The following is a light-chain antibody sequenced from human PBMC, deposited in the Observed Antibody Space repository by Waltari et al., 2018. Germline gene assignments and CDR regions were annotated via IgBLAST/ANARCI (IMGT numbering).Light chain of an antibody. CDR3: GQGTHWPPYT. J-gene: IGKJ2*01. V-gene: IGKV2-30*01. CDR2: QVS. CDR1: QSLVFTNGNTY. Sequence: DVVLTQSPLSLPITPGQPASISCRSSQSLVFTNGNTYLSWYQRKPGQPPRLLIYQVSNRDSGVPDRFSGSGAGTDFTLKISRVEAEDIGIYYCGQGTHWPPYTFGQGTKIEIK.